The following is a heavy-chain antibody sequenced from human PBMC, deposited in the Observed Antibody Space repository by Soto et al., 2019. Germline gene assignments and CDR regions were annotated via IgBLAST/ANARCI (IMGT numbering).Heavy chain of an antibody. CDR1: GYTFTSYA. CDR3: ARGDYGDYARHYYYYYYMDV. J-gene: IGHJ6*03. Sequence: ASVKVSCKASGYTFTSYAMHWVRQAPGQRLEWMGWINAGNGNTKYSQKFQGRVTITRDTSASTAYMELSSLRSEDTAVYYCARGDYGDYARHYYYYYYMDVWGKGTTVTVSS. CDR2: INAGNGNT. D-gene: IGHD4-17*01. V-gene: IGHV1-3*01.